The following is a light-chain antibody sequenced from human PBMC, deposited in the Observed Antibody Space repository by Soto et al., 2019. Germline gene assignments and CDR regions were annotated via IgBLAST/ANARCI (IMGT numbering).Light chain of an antibody. CDR1: QSVSRY. CDR2: GAS. CDR3: QHHAGSPA. V-gene: IGKV3-20*01. J-gene: IGKJ1*01. Sequence: EIVLTQSPATLSLSPGERATHSCRASQSVSRYLAWYQQKPGQAPRLLIYGASSRATGIPERFSGSGSGTDFTLTISRLDPEDFGMYYCQHHAGSPAFGQRSKVDIK.